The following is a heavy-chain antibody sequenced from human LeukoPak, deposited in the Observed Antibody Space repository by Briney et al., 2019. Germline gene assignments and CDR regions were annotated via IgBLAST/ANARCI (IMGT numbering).Heavy chain of an antibody. CDR2: INWNGGST. J-gene: IGHJ4*02. V-gene: IGHV3-20*04. D-gene: IGHD3-22*01. CDR1: GFTFDDYG. Sequence: GGSLRLSCAASGFTFDDYGMSWVRPAPGKGLERVSGINWNGGSTGYADTVKGRFTISRDNATNSLYMQMNSLRAEDTALYYCARAPYYYDSSGYSPSDYWGQGTLVTVSS. CDR3: ARAPYYYDSSGYSPSDY.